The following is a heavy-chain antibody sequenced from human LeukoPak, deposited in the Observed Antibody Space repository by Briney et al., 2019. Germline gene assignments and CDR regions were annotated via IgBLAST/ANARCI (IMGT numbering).Heavy chain of an antibody. Sequence: GESLKISCKGSGYSFTSYWISWVRQMPGKGLEWMGRIDPSDSCTNYSPSFQGHVTISADKSISTAYLQWSSLKASDTAMYYCARHVISTSWPDAFDIWGQGTMVTVSS. V-gene: IGHV5-10-1*01. D-gene: IGHD2-2*01. CDR2: IDPSDSCT. CDR3: ARHVISTSWPDAFDI. J-gene: IGHJ3*02. CDR1: GYSFTSYW.